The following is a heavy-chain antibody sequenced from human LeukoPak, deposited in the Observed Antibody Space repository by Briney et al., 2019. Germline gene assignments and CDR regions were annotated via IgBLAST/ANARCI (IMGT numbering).Heavy chain of an antibody. CDR2: MNPNSGNT. V-gene: IGHV1-8*01. J-gene: IGHJ5*02. CDR1: GYTFTSYD. CDR3: ARGSDYGGYNWFDP. Sequence: GASVKVSCKASGYTFTSYDINWVRQATGQGLEWVGWMNPNSGNTGYAQKFQGGVTMTRNTSISTAYMELSSLRSEDTAVYYCARGSDYGGYNWFDPWGQGTLVTVSS. D-gene: IGHD4-23*01.